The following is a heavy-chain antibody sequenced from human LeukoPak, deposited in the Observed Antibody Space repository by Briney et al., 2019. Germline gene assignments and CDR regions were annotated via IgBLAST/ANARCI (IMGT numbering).Heavy chain of an antibody. Sequence: GGSLRLSCTASGFTFSDYGMHWVRQAPGKRPEWVSGISASGDSPYYADSVKGRFTISRDNSKNTLYLQMNSLRAEDTAVYYCARGGPAAGRFDYWGQGTLVTVSS. V-gene: IGHV3-23*01. D-gene: IGHD6-13*01. CDR2: ISASGDSP. CDR3: ARGGPAAGRFDY. CDR1: GFTFSDYG. J-gene: IGHJ4*02.